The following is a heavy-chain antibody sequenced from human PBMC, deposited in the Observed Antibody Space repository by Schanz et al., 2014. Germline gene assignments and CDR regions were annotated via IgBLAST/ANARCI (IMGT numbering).Heavy chain of an antibody. CDR3: ARGGGPEDVFDI. J-gene: IGHJ3*02. Sequence: QVQLIQSGAEVKKPGASVKVSCTASGYTFTSYDINWVRQAPGQGLEWMGWINPNSGTTNYAQKFQGWVTMTRDTSISTAYMELSRLKSDDTAVYYCARGGGPEDVFDIWGQGTILTVSS. D-gene: IGHD5-12*01. CDR2: INPNSGTT. CDR1: GYTFTSYD. V-gene: IGHV1-2*04.